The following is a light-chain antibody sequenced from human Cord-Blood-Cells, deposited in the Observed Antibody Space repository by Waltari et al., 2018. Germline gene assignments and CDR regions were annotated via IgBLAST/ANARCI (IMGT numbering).Light chain of an antibody. CDR2: AAS. Sequence: IQMTQTPSSLAASVGDRVTITSRPSQSISSYLNCYLQRPGKAPKLLIYAASSLQSGVPSRFSGSASGTDFTLTISILQPEDFTTYYSQQSYRTPWTVGQRTRVDIK. CDR1: QSISSY. CDR3: QQSYRTPWT. V-gene: IGKV1-39*01. J-gene: IGKJ1*01.